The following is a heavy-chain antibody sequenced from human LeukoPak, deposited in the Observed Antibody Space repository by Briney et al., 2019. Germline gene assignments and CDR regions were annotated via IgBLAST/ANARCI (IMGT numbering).Heavy chain of an antibody. V-gene: IGHV3-53*01. CDR3: ARGGDDIVVATYYYYYGMDV. Sequence: TGGSLRLSCAASGFTVSSNYMSWVRQAPGKGLEWVSVIYSGGSIYYADSVQGRFTISRDNSKNTLYLQMNSLRAEDTAVYYCARGGDDIVVATYYYYYGMDVWGQGTTVTASS. J-gene: IGHJ6*02. D-gene: IGHD2-15*01. CDR1: GFTVSSNY. CDR2: IYSGGSI.